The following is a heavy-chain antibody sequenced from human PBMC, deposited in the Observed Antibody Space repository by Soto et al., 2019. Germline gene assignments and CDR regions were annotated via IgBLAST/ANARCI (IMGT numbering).Heavy chain of an antibody. CDR1: GGTFSTYA. J-gene: IGHJ4*02. CDR2: ISAFNRNT. Sequence: SLEVSCKASGGTFSTYAIICVRQAPGQGLEWMGWISAFNRNTYYAQRLQGRVTMTTDTSTSTAYMELRSLRSDDTAVYFCARDLDGSGNYYTDYWGQGTLVTVSS. CDR3: ARDLDGSGNYYTDY. V-gene: IGHV1-18*01. D-gene: IGHD3-10*01.